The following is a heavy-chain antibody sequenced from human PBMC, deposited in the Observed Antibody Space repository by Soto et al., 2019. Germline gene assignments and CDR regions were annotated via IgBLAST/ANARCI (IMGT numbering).Heavy chain of an antibody. J-gene: IGHJ1*01. CDR3: ARARYCTNSNCPGYFQH. CDR1: GGSFSGYY. CDR2: INHSGTT. D-gene: IGHD2-8*01. V-gene: IGHV4-34*01. Sequence: SETLSLTCAVYGGSFSGYYWSWIRQPPGKGLEWIGEINHSGTTNYNPSLKSRVTISVDTSKNQFSLKLSSVTAADTAVFYCARARYCTNSNCPGYFQHCGQGTLVTVSS.